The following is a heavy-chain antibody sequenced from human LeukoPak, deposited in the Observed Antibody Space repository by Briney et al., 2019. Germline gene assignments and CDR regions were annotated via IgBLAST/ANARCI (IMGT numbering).Heavy chain of an antibody. CDR1: GGSFSGYY. Sequence: SSETLSLTCAVYGGSFSGYYWSWIRQPPGKGLEWIGEINHSGSTNYNPSLKSRVTISVDTSKNQFSLKLSSVTAADTAVYYCARHAASGSYSPITFDYWGQGTLVTVSS. CDR3: ARHAASGSYSPITFDY. D-gene: IGHD1-26*01. V-gene: IGHV4-34*01. J-gene: IGHJ4*02. CDR2: INHSGST.